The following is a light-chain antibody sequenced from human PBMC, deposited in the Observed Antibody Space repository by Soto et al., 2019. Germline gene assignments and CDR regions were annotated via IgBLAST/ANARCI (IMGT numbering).Light chain of an antibody. V-gene: IGLV4-69*01. CDR2: LSSDGSH. CDR3: QTWDTGARVV. Sequence: QLVLTQSPSASASLGASFKLTCPLSSGHSSYAIAWHQQQPGKGPRYLMKLSSDGSHSKGDGIPDRFSGSSSGAERYLTISSLQSEDEADYYCQTWDTGARVVFGGGTKLTVL. J-gene: IGLJ2*01. CDR1: SGHSSYA.